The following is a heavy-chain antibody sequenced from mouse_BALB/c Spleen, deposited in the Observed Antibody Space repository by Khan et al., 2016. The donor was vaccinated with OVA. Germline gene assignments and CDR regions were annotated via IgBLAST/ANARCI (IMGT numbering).Heavy chain of an antibody. J-gene: IGHJ2*01. D-gene: IGHD1-1*01. CDR1: GYTFTSYW. V-gene: IGHV1S81*02. CDR2: TNPTNGRT. CDR3: ARIKKIVATYFYY. Sequence: VQLQQSGAELVKAGASVKMSCKASGYTFTSYWMHWVKQRLGQGLEWFAETNPTNGRTYYNEKFKSKATLTVDKSSSTAYMLLSGPTFEDSAVXYCARIKKIVATYFYYWGQGTTLTVSS.